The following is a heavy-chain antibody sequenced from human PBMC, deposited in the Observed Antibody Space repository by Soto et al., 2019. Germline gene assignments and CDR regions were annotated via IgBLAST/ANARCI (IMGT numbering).Heavy chain of an antibody. CDR2: ISGSGGST. V-gene: IGHV3-23*01. J-gene: IGHJ4*02. CDR3: AKDSFVDAGYSYDCFDY. CDR1: GFTFSSYA. Sequence: AGGSLRLSCAASGFTFSSYAMSWVRQAPGKGLEWVSAISGSGGSTYYADSVKGRFTISRDNSKNTLYLQMNSLRAEDTAVYYCAKDSFVDAGYSYDCFDYWGQGTLVTVSS. D-gene: IGHD5-18*01.